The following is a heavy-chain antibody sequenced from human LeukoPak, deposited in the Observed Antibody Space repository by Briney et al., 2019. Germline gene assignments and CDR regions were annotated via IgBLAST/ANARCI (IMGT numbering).Heavy chain of an antibody. CDR2: IYYSGST. Sequence: SETLSLTCAVSGGSISSNSYYWGWLRQPPGKGLEWIGSIYYSGSTYYNPSLKSRVTISVDTSKNQFSLKLSSVTAADTAVYYCARDLRVGFDPWGQGTLVTVSS. D-gene: IGHD2-15*01. CDR3: ARDLRVGFDP. V-gene: IGHV4-39*02. J-gene: IGHJ5*02. CDR1: GGSISSNSYY.